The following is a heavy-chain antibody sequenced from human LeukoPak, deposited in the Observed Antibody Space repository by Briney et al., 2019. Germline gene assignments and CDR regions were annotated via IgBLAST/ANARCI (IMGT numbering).Heavy chain of an antibody. CDR3: VRDFKWAFDY. CDR2: TRYKSTWNT. V-gene: IGHV6-1*01. J-gene: IGHJ4*02. Sequence: SQTLSLTCAISGDSVSSKSVSWNWVRQSPSRGLEYLGRTRYKSTWNTFYSLSVQGRITINADTFRNQVSLRPNSVTPEDTALYYCVRDFKWAFDYWGQGTPVTVSS. D-gene: IGHD2-8*01. CDR1: GDSVSSKSVS.